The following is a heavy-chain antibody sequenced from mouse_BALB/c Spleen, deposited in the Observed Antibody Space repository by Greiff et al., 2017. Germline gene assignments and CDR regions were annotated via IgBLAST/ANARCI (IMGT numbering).Heavy chain of an antibody. Sequence: VKLMESGPGLVAPSQSLSITCTVSGFSLTSYGVHWVRQPPGKGLEWLGVIWAGGSTNYISALMSRLSISKDNSKSQVFLKMNSLQTDDTAMYYCARENYGTTFAYWGQGTLVTVSA. J-gene: IGHJ3*01. CDR1: GFSLTSYG. CDR3: ARENYGTTFAY. V-gene: IGHV2-9*02. D-gene: IGHD2-1*01. CDR2: IWAGGST.